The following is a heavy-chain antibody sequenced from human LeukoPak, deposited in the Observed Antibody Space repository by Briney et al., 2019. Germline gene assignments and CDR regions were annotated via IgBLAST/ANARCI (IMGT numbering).Heavy chain of an antibody. D-gene: IGHD6-13*01. V-gene: IGHV1-2*02. CDR2: INPNSGGT. CDR1: GYTFTGYY. CDR3: AKVPQWSSFRFFDY. J-gene: IGHJ4*02. Sequence: ASVKVSCKASGYTFTGYYMHWVRQAPGQGLEWMGWINPNSGGTNSAQKFQGRVTMTRDTSISTAYMELSRLRSDDTAVYYCAKVPQWSSFRFFDYWGQGTLVTVSS.